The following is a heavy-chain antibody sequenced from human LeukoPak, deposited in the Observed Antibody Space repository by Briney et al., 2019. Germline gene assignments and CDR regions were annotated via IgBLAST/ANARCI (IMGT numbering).Heavy chain of an antibody. D-gene: IGHD5-12*01. Sequence: ASVQVSCKASGYTFTNYDINWVRQAPGQGLEWMGWMSPNSGDTGYAQKFQGRVTMTRNTSISTAYMELGSLGSEDTAVYFCARGRRYSGFDALGLWGQGSLVTVSS. J-gene: IGHJ4*02. CDR3: ARGRRYSGFDALGL. CDR2: MSPNSGDT. V-gene: IGHV1-8*01. CDR1: GYTFTNYD.